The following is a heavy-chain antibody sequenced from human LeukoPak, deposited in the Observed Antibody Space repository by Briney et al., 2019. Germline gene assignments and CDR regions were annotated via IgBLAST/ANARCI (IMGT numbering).Heavy chain of an antibody. CDR1: GYTSTGYY. CDR2: INPNSGGT. Sequence: ASVKVSCKASGYTSTGYYMHWVRQAPGQGLEWMGWINPNSGGTNYAQKFQGRVTMTRDTSISTAYMELSRLRSDDTAVYYCARERPITIFGVVTNYYYGMDVWGQGTTVTVSS. V-gene: IGHV1-2*02. CDR3: ARERPITIFGVVTNYYYGMDV. J-gene: IGHJ6*02. D-gene: IGHD3-3*01.